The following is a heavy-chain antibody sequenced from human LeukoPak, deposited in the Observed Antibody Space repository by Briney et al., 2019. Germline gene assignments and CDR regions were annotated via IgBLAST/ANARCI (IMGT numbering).Heavy chain of an antibody. V-gene: IGHV4-4*02. CDR1: GGSISSSNW. CDR3: ARGLPYYYYYGMDV. Sequence: PSETLSLTCAVSGGSISSSNWWSWVRQPPGKGLEWIGYIYHSGSTYYNPSLKSRVTISVDRSKNQFSLKLSSVTAADTAVYYCARGLPYYYYYGMDVWGQGTTVTVSS. D-gene: IGHD5-18*01. CDR2: IYHSGST. J-gene: IGHJ6*02.